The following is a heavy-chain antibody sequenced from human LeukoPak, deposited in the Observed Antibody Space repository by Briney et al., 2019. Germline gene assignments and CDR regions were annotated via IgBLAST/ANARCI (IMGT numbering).Heavy chain of an antibody. CDR3: ARGFGITGTFLYYYYGMDV. D-gene: IGHD1-20*01. J-gene: IGHJ6*02. V-gene: IGHV6-1*01. CDR1: GDSLSSNSAA. Sequence: SQTLSLTCAISGDSLSSNSAAWNWIRPSPSRGLEWLGRTYYRSKWYNDYAVSVKSRITINPDTTKNQFSLQLNSVTPEDTAVYYCARGFGITGTFLYYYYGMDVWGQGTTVTVSS. CDR2: TYYRSKWYN.